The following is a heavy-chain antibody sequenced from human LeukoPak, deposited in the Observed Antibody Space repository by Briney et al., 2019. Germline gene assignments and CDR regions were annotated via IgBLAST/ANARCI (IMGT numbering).Heavy chain of an antibody. CDR1: GGSISSSNW. V-gene: IGHV4-4*02. Sequence: SGTLSLTCAVSGGSISSSNWWSWVRQPPGKGLEWIGEIYHSGSTNYNPSLKSRVTISVDKSKNQFSLKLSSVTAADTAVYYCARSQDYYDSSGLLDYWGQGTLVTVSS. CDR2: IYHSGST. CDR3: ARSQDYYDSSGLLDY. J-gene: IGHJ4*02. D-gene: IGHD3-22*01.